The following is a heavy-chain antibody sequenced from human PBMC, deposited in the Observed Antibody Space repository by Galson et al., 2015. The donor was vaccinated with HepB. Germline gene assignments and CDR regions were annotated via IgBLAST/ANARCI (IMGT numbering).Heavy chain of an antibody. CDR3: ARGALVVAVGATQNNWFGP. CDR2: ISSYNRYT. CDR1: GYAFTNYG. J-gene: IGHJ5*02. Sequence: SVKVSCKASGYAFTNYGISWVRQAPGQGPEWMGWISSYNRYTDYTQKLQGRVTMTTDTSTNTAFMELRSLGSDDTAVYYCARGALVVAVGATQNNWFGPWGQGTLVTVSS. V-gene: IGHV1-18*01. D-gene: IGHD2-15*01.